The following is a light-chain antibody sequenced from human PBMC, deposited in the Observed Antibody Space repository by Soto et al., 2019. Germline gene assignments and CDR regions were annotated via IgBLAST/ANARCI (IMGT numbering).Light chain of an antibody. CDR3: QQYYSYPPFT. J-gene: IGKJ3*01. CDR2: AAS. V-gene: IGKV1-8*01. CDR1: QGISSY. Sequence: AIRMTQSPSSLSASTGDRVTITCRASQGISSYLAWYQQKPGKAPKLLIYAASTLQSGVPSRFSGSGSGTEFTITIISMQSEDFSTYYYQQYYSYPPFTFGPGTKVDIK.